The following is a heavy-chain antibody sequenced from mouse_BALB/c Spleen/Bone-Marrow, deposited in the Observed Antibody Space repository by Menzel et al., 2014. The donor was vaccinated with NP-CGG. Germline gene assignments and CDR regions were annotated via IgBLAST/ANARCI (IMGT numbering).Heavy chain of an antibody. V-gene: IGHV7-1*02. D-gene: IGHD2-1*01. CDR3: ARAVYGNFDY. CDR1: GFTFSDFY. J-gene: IGHJ2*01. CDR2: SRNKVNDYTT. Sequence: DVQLVESGGGLVQPGGSLRLSCATSGFTFSDFYMEWVRQPPGKRLEWIAASRNKVNDYTTEYSASVKGRFIVSRDTSHSILYLQMNALRAEDTAIYYCARAVYGNFDYWGQGTTLTVSS.